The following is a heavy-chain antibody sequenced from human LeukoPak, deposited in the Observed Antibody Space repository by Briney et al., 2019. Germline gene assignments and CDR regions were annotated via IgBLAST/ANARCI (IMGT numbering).Heavy chain of an antibody. V-gene: IGHV3-20*04. CDR3: ARDMLLEDAFDI. J-gene: IGHJ3*02. Sequence: PGGSLRLSCEVSGFTFDDHAIHWVHQAPGKGLEWVANINWNGGSTGYGDSVKGRFTISRDNTKNSVFLQMHSLRGDDTALYYCARDMLLEDAFDIWGQGTMVIVSS. CDR2: INWNGGST. D-gene: IGHD3-10*02. CDR1: GFTFDDHA.